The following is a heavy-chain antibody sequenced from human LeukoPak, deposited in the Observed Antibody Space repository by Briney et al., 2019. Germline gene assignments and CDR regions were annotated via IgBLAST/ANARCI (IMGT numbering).Heavy chain of an antibody. CDR1: GYTFTGYY. CDR3: ARVTSITTDY. Sequence: WASVKVSCKASGYTFTGYYIHWVRQAPRQGLEWMGWIYPDSGGTNYAQKFQGRVTMTRDTSISTAYMELSSLTSDDTAVYYCARVTSITTDYWGQGTLVTASS. J-gene: IGHJ4*02. V-gene: IGHV1-2*02. D-gene: IGHD2-21*02. CDR2: IYPDSGGT.